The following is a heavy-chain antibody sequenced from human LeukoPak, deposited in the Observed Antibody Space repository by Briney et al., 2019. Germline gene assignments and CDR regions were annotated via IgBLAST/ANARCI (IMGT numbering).Heavy chain of an antibody. CDR2: ISSSSSYI. J-gene: IGHJ4*02. CDR3: ARRWLYYFDY. D-gene: IGHD3-22*01. CDR1: ASTFSRSY. Sequence: GGSLRLSCAASASTFSRSYMGWVRQAPGKGLEWVSSISSSSSYIYYADSVKGRFTISRDNAKNSLYLQMNSLRAEDTAVYYCARRWLYYFDYWGQGTLVTVSS. V-gene: IGHV3-21*01.